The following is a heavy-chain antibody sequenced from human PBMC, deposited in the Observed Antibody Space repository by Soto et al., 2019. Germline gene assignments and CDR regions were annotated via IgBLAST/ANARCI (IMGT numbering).Heavy chain of an antibody. CDR3: ARSVEGHFDY. CDR2: ITSDTKTI. Sequence: EVQLVESGGNLVQPGGSLRLSCAASGFRFSIYSMNWVRQAPGKGLEWSAYITSDTKTIKYADSVKGRFTISRDNDNNLVYLYMNSLRDEDTAEYYCARSVEGHFDYWGQGTVVTVSA. J-gene: IGHJ4*02. CDR1: GFRFSIYS. V-gene: IGHV3-48*02. D-gene: IGHD6-19*01.